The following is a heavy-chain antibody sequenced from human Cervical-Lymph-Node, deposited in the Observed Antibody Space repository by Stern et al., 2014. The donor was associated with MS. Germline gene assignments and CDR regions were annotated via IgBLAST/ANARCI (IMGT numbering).Heavy chain of an antibody. V-gene: IGHV4-39*01. Sequence: QVQLQESGPGLVKPSETLSLTCTVSGGSIRSSAYYWGWIRQSPGKGLAWIGSIYYSGSTYYKPSLKSRVTISLETSNNQFSLNLSSVTAADTAVYYCARPRYEYYYDSSGYSNDAFDIWGQGTMVTVSS. D-gene: IGHD3-22*01. J-gene: IGHJ3*02. CDR1: GGSIRSSAYY. CDR2: IYYSGST. CDR3: ARPRYEYYYDSSGYSNDAFDI.